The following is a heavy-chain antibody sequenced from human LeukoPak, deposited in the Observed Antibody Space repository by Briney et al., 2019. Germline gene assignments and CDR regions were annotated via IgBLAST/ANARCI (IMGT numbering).Heavy chain of an antibody. CDR2: IWYDGSNK. D-gene: IGHD6-13*01. J-gene: IGHJ4*02. V-gene: IGHV3-33*01. CDR1: GFTFSSYG. CDR3: ARDIAAAGPYYFDY. Sequence: GRSLRLSCAASGFTFSSYGMHWVRHAPGKGLECVAVIWYDGSNKYYADSVKGRFTISRDNSKNTLYLQMNSLRAEDTAVYYCARDIAAAGPYYFDYWGQGTLVTVSS.